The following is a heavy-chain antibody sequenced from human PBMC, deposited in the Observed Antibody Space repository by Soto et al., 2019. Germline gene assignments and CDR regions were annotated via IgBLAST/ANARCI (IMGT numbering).Heavy chain of an antibody. CDR1: GYSFTSYW. Sequence: PGESLKISCKGSGYSFTSYWIGWVRQMPGKGLEWMGIIYPGDSDTRYSPSFQGQVTISADKSITTASQQWRSLKASDNAMYYCARWGVDTAMVTYYYYGMDVWGQGTTVTVSS. J-gene: IGHJ6*02. V-gene: IGHV5-51*01. D-gene: IGHD5-18*01. CDR2: IYPGDSDT. CDR3: ARWGVDTAMVTYYYYGMDV.